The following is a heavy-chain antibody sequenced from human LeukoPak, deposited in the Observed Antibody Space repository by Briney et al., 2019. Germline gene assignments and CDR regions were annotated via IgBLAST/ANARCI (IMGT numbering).Heavy chain of an antibody. V-gene: IGHV3-11*04. Sequence: GGSLRLSCAASGFTFSDYYMSWIRQAPGKGLEWVSYISSSGSTIYCADSVKGRFTISRDNAKNSLYLQMNSLRAEDTAVYYCARRYCSSTSCHFDYWGQGTLVTVSS. CDR1: GFTFSDYY. CDR3: ARRYCSSTSCHFDY. CDR2: ISSSGSTI. D-gene: IGHD2-2*01. J-gene: IGHJ4*02.